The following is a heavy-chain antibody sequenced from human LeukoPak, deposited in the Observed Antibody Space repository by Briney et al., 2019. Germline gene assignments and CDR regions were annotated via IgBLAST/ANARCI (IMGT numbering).Heavy chain of an antibody. CDR3: ARVQVGAPPDY. CDR1: GFTFSSYG. Sequence: GGSLRLSCAASGFTFSSYGMYWVRQAPGTGLVWVSRISSDGSTTTYADSVRGRFPISRDNAKNTLYLQMDSLRAEDTAVYYCARVQVGAPPDYWGQGTLVTVSS. J-gene: IGHJ4*02. V-gene: IGHV3-74*01. D-gene: IGHD1-26*01. CDR2: ISSDGSTT.